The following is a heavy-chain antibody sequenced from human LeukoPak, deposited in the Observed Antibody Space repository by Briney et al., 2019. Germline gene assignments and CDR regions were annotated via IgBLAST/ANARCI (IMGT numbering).Heavy chain of an antibody. Sequence: GGSLRLSCAASGFTFSSYWMTWVRQAPGKGLEWVANINEDGSEKYYVDSVKGRFIISRDNAKNSLYLQMNSLRAEDTAVYYCRRVARTYDFWSGPTDYLDFWGQGTLVTVSA. CDR1: GFTFSSYW. V-gene: IGHV3-7*01. CDR3: RRVARTYDFWSGPTDYLDF. J-gene: IGHJ4*02. D-gene: IGHD3-3*01. CDR2: INEDGSEK.